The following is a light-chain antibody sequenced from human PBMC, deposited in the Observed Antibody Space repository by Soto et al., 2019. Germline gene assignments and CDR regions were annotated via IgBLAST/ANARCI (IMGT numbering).Light chain of an antibody. CDR1: QSVLYRSNNKNH. V-gene: IGKV4-1*01. CDR3: YQYLSTPLT. CDR2: WAS. J-gene: IGKJ4*01. Sequence: DIVMTQSPDSLAVSLGERATINCKSSQSVLYRSNNKNHLAWYQQKPGQPPKLVIYWASTRESGVPDRFSGSGSGTDFTLTISSLQAEDVAVYYCYQYLSTPLTFGGGTKVEIK.